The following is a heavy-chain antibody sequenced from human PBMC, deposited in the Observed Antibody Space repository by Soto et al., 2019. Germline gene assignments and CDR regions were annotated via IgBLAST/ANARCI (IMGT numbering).Heavy chain of an antibody. Sequence: ASVKVSCKVSGYTLTELSMHWVRQAPGKGLGWMGGFDPEDGETIYAQKFQGRVTMTEDTSTDTAYMELSSLRSEDTAVYYCATGVAAAGTGSFYYYYGMDVWGQGTTVTASS. CDR3: ATGVAAAGTGSFYYYYGMDV. V-gene: IGHV1-24*01. D-gene: IGHD6-13*01. J-gene: IGHJ6*02. CDR1: GYTLTELS. CDR2: FDPEDGET.